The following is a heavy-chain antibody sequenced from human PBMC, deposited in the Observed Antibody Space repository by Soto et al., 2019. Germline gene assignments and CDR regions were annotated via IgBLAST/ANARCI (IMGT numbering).Heavy chain of an antibody. CDR3: AIGAIAAAVGYYYYGMDV. V-gene: IGHV1-3*01. CDR2: INAGNGNT. J-gene: IGHJ6*02. CDR1: GYTFTSYA. D-gene: IGHD6-13*01. Sequence: QVPLVQSGAEVKKPGASVKVSCKASGYTFTSYAMHWVRQAPGQRLEWMGWINAGNGNTKYSQKFQGRVTITRDTSASTAYMELSSLRSEDTAVYYCAIGAIAAAVGYYYYGMDVWGQGTTVTVSS.